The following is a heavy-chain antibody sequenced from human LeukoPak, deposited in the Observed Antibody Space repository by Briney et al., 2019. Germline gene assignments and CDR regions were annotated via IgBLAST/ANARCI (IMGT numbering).Heavy chain of an antibody. Sequence: GGSLRLSCAASGFTFSSYSMNWVRQAPGKGLDWVSSISSSSSYIYYADSVKARFTISRDNAKNSLYLQMNSLRAEDTAVYYCARDPDYYGSIRWGQGTLVTVSS. CDR3: ARDPDYYGSIR. J-gene: IGHJ4*02. V-gene: IGHV3-21*01. D-gene: IGHD3-10*01. CDR1: GFTFSSYS. CDR2: ISSSSSYI.